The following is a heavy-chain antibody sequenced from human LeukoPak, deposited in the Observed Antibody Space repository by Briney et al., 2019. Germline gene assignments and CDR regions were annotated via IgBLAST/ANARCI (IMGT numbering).Heavy chain of an antibody. CDR2: IYSSGSS. Sequence: KTSETLSLTCTVSGGSISSSTYYWGWIRQPPGKGLEWIGGIYSSGSSYYNPSLKSRVTISVDTSKNQFPLKLSSVTAADTAVYYCARHGADIVVVPSGSIVYWGQGTLVTVSS. CDR1: GGSISSSTYY. D-gene: IGHD2-2*01. CDR3: ARHGADIVVVPSGSIVY. V-gene: IGHV4-39*01. J-gene: IGHJ4*02.